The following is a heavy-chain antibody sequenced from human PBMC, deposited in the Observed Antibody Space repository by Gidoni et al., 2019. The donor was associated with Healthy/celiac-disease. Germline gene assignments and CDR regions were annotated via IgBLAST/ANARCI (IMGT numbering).Heavy chain of an antibody. J-gene: IGHJ4*02. Sequence: EVQLVESGGGLVQPGGSLRLSCAASGFTFSDHYMDWVRQAPGKGLEWVGRTRNKANSYTTEYAASVKGRFTISRDDSKNSLYLQMNSLKTEDTAVYYCAREGGQWLVGVSDYWGQGTLVTVSS. CDR3: AREGGQWLVGVSDY. CDR1: GFTFSDHY. V-gene: IGHV3-72*01. CDR2: TRNKANSYTT. D-gene: IGHD6-19*01.